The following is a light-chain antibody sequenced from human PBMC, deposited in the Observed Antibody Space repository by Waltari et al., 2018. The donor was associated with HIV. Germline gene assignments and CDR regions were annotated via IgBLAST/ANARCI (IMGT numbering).Light chain of an antibody. Sequence: DVQMAQSPSNVSAFVGDTVTLTCRARRDIASSLAWYQFKPGKLPNLLVYDAFKLAAGVPLRFGGSGSGTEFTLTITSLQPEDFATYYCQEANAFPHTFGGGTRVEMK. CDR1: RDIASS. CDR2: DAF. J-gene: IGKJ4*01. V-gene: IGKV1-12*01. CDR3: QEANAFPHT.